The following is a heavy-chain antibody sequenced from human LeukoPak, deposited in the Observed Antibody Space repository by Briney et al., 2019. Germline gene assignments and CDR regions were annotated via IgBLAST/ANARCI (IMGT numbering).Heavy chain of an antibody. CDR1: GGSLSNYH. D-gene: IGHD3-10*01. Sequence: SETLSLTCAVYGGSLSNYHWSWIRQPPGKGLEWIGEINHSGSTKYNPSLKSRVTISVDMSKNQFSLELNSVTATDTAVYYCARGPASGSNFAWFDPWGQGTLVTVSS. CDR2: INHSGST. J-gene: IGHJ5*02. V-gene: IGHV4-34*01. CDR3: ARGPASGSNFAWFDP.